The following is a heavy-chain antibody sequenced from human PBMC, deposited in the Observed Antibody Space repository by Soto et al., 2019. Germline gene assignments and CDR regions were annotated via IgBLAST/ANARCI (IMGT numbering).Heavy chain of an antibody. D-gene: IGHD3-9*01. J-gene: IGHJ6*02. CDR2: IIPIFGTA. Sequence: SVKVSCKASGGTFSSYAISWARQAPGQGLEWMGGIIPIFGTANYAQKFQGRVTITADESTSTAYMEMSSLRSEDTAVYYCATHDHIFSYFDILTGYSPRSYYGMDVWGQGTTVTVSS. V-gene: IGHV1-69*13. CDR1: GGTFSSYA. CDR3: ATHDHIFSYFDILTGYSPRSYYGMDV.